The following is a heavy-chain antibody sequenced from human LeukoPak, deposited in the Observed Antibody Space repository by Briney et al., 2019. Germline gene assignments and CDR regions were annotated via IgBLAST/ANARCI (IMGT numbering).Heavy chain of an antibody. CDR1: GFTFSTYS. D-gene: IGHD4-23*01. J-gene: IGHJ4*02. CDR2: ITGSSNFM. CDR3: AGDFSQSSNSDY. Sequence: SGGSLRLSCAASGFTFSTYSMNWVRQAPGKGLEWVSSITGSSNFMSYADSVKGRFTISRDNARNSLYLQMKRLRAEDRAVYYCAGDFSQSSNSDYWGQGTLVTVSS. V-gene: IGHV3-21*01.